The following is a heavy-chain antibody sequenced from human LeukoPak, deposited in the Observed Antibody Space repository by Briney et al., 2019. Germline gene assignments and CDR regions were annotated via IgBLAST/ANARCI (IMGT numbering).Heavy chain of an antibody. CDR3: ARSTYTSTSSAY. Sequence: GGSLRLSCAASGFTFSNYWIHWVRQAPGKGLVWVSRINSDGSRTSYADSVKGRFTTSRDNAKNTVYLQMSSLRAEDTAVYYRARSTYTSTSSAYWGQGTLVTVSS. CDR2: INSDGSRT. V-gene: IGHV3-74*01. D-gene: IGHD6-6*01. CDR1: GFTFSNYW. J-gene: IGHJ4*02.